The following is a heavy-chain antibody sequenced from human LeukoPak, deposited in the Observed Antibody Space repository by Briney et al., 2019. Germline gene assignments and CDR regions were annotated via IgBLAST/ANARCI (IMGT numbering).Heavy chain of an antibody. J-gene: IGHJ4*02. CDR2: ISGSGGIT. Sequence: GGSLRLACAASGFTFSSYDMIWVRQAPGKGLEWVSDISGSGGITNYADSVKGRFIISRDSSKETLDLQMNSPRVEDTAVYYCAKLGSSWYYFDYWGQGTLVTVSS. V-gene: IGHV3-23*01. CDR1: GFTFSSYD. CDR3: AKLGSSWYYFDY. D-gene: IGHD6-13*01.